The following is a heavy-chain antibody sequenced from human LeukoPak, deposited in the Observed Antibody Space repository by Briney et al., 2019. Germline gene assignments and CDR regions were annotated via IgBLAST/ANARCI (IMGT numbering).Heavy chain of an antibody. CDR3: ARGFEIGYYGMAV. D-gene: IGHD2/OR15-2a*01. CDR2: INTDESSA. Sequence: PGGSLRLSCAASGFTFSNYWMHWVRQAPGKGLVWVSRINTDESSANYADSVKGRFTISRDNAKNTLYLQMNSLRAEDTAVYYCARGFEIGYYGMAVRGQGTTVTVSS. V-gene: IGHV3-74*01. CDR1: GFTFSNYW. J-gene: IGHJ6*02.